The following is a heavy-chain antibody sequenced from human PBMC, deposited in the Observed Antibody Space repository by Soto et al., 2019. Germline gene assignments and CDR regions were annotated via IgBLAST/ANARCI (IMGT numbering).Heavy chain of an antibody. V-gene: IGHV3-7*02. Sequence: EVQLVESGGGLVQPGGSLRLSCADSGFTFSSYWMSWVRQAPGKGLEWVANIKQDGNEKYYVDSVKGRFTISRDNXXXXXXXXXXXXXXXXXXXXXXXXXXXLAAFYWGQGTLVTVSS. CDR3: XXXXXLAAFY. J-gene: IGHJ4*02. CDR2: IKQDGNEK. CDR1: GFTFSSYW. D-gene: IGHD6-13*01.